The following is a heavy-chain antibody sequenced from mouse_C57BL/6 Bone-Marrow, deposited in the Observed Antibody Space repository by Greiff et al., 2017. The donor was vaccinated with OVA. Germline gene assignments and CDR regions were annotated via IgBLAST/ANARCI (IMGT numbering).Heavy chain of an antibody. CDR3: ARWGYYGSSNYYAIDY. V-gene: IGHV1-18*01. CDR2: INPNNGGT. D-gene: IGHD1-1*01. Sequence: EVQLQQSGPELVKPGASVKIPCKASGYTFTDYNMDWVKQSHGKSLEWIGDINPNNGGTIYNQKYKGKATLTVDKSSSTAYMELRSLKSEDTAVYYCARWGYYGSSNYYAIDYWGQGTSVTVSS. CDR1: GYTFTDYN. J-gene: IGHJ4*01.